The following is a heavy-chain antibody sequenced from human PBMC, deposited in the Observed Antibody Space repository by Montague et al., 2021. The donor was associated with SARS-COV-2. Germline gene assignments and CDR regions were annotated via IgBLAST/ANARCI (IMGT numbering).Heavy chain of an antibody. CDR2: VHYSGRP. D-gene: IGHD1-1*01. V-gene: IGHV4-39*01. J-gene: IGHJ4*02. CDR3: TRHVHMTWPEPSPGFDY. Sequence: ETLSLTCTVSGDSISSSSYNWGWIRQPPGKGLEWIGSVHYSGRPYYNPSLKSRVTIYVGTSKNQLSLKLSSVTAADTAVYYCTRHVHMTWPEPSPGFDYWGQGTLVTVSS. CDR1: GDSISSSSYN.